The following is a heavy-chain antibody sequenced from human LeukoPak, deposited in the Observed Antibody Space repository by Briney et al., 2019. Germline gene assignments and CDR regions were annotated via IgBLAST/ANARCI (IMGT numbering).Heavy chain of an antibody. CDR2: IYYSGST. J-gene: IGHJ4*02. CDR1: GGSISSYY. CDR3: ARDREAMFDY. D-gene: IGHD1-26*01. V-gene: IGHV4-59*01. Sequence: SETLSLTCTVSGGSISSYYWSWIRQPPGKGLEWIGYIYYSGSTNYNPSLKSRVTISVDTSKNQFSLKLSSVTAADTAVYYCARDREAMFDYWGQGTLVTVSS.